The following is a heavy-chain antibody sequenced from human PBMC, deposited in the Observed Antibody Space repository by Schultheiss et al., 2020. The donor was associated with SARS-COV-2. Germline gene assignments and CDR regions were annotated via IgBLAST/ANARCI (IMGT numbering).Heavy chain of an antibody. V-gene: IGHV4-34*01. CDR2: INHTGST. CDR1: GGSISSYY. D-gene: IGHD6-6*01. J-gene: IGHJ4*02. CDR3: ARSLAGRPWFFDY. Sequence: SETLSLTCTVSGGSISSYYWSWIRQSPGTGLEWIGEINHTGSTNYNPSLKSRVTISIDTSTSQFSLKLNSVTAADTAVYYCARSLAGRPWFFDYWGQGTLVTVSS.